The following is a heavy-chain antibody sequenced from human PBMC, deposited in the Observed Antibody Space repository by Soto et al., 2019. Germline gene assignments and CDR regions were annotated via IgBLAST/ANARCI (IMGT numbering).Heavy chain of an antibody. CDR2: IYHSGST. CDR1: GGSISSSNW. J-gene: IGHJ4*02. D-gene: IGHD1-26*01. V-gene: IGHV4-4*02. CDR3: ARDRPGRLVGAMRYYFDY. Sequence: SETLSLTCAVSGGSISSSNWWSWVRQPPGKGLEWIGEIYHSGSTNYNPSLKSRVTISVDKSKNQFSLKLSSVTAADTAVYYCARDRPGRLVGAMRYYFDYWGQGTLVTVSS.